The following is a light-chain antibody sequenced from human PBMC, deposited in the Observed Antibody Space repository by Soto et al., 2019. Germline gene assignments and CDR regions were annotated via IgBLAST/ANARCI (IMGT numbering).Light chain of an antibody. J-gene: IGLJ2*01. CDR2: GNS. V-gene: IGLV1-40*01. CDR1: SSNIGAGYD. Sequence: QSVLTQPPSVSGAPGQRVTISCTGSSSNIGAGYDVHWYQQLPGTAPKLLIYGNSNRPSGVPDRFSGSKSGTSASLAITGLQAEDEAHYCCQSYDSILSGVVFGGGTKLTVL. CDR3: QSYDSILSGVV.